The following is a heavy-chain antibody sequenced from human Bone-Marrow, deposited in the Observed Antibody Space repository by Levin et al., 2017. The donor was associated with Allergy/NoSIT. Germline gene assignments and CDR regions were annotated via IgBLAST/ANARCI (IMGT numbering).Heavy chain of an antibody. J-gene: IGHJ4*02. V-gene: IGHV1-18*01. CDR1: GYTFTSYV. CDR2: ISGYTGNT. D-gene: IGHD6-19*01. CDR3: ARDSAESSGWYGFDY. Sequence: ASVKVSCKASGYTFTSYVISWVRQAPGQGLEWMGWISGYTGNTNSAENFQGRLTMTTDTSTSTGYMELRSLSSDDTAVYYCARDSAESSGWYGFDYWGQGAQVTVSS.